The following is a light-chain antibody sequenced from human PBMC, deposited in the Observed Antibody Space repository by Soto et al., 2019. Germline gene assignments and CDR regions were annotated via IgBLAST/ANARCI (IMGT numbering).Light chain of an antibody. J-gene: IGKJ2*01. CDR1: QSNSSW. V-gene: IGKV1-5*01. CDR2: DAS. Sequence: DIQMTQSPSTLSASVGDRVTITCRASQSNSSWLAWYQQKPGKAPKLLIYDASSLESGVPSRFSGSGSGTEFTLTISSLQPDDFATYYCQQYNSPYTFGQGTKLEIK. CDR3: QQYNSPYT.